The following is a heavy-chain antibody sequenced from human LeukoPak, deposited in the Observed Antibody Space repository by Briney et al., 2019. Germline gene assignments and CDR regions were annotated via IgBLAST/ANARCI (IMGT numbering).Heavy chain of an antibody. V-gene: IGHV3-48*04. Sequence: GGSLRLSCAASGFTFSSYAMSWVRQAPGKGLEWVSYISSSGSTIYYADSVKGRFTISRDNAKNSLYLQMNSLRAEDTAVYYCARDTIFGFYFDYWGQGTLVTVSS. J-gene: IGHJ4*02. CDR1: GFTFSSYA. CDR3: ARDTIFGFYFDY. D-gene: IGHD3-3*01. CDR2: ISSSGSTI.